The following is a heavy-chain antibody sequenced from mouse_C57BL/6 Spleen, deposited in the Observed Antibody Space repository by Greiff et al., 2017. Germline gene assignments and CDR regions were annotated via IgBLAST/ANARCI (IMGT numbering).Heavy chain of an antibody. CDR3: ASGHYGSSPFAY. D-gene: IGHD1-1*01. J-gene: IGHJ3*01. CDR1: GYSITSGYY. Sequence: EVKLQESGPGLVKPSQSLSLTCSVTGYSITSGYYWNWIRQFPGNKLEWMGYISYDGSNNYNPSLKNRISITRDTSKNQFFLKLNSVTTEDTATYYCASGHYGSSPFAYWGQGTLVTVSA. CDR2: ISYDGSN. V-gene: IGHV3-6*01.